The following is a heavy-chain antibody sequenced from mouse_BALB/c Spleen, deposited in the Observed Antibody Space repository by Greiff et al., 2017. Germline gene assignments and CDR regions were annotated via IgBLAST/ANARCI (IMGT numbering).Heavy chain of an antibody. V-gene: IGHV2-2*02. D-gene: IGHD2-1*01. J-gene: IGHJ4*01. CDR1: GFTLTSYG. CDR3: ARYGNPYAMDY. Sequence: VQLQESGPGLVQPSQTLSITCTVSGFTLTSYGVHWVRQSPGKGLEWLGVIWSGGSTDYNAAFISRLSISNDNSKSQVFFKMNSLQANDTAIYYCARYGNPYAMDYWGQGTSGTVSS. CDR2: IWSGGST.